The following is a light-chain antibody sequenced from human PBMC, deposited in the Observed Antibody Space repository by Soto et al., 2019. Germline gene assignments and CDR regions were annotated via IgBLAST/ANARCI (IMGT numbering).Light chain of an antibody. CDR1: QSVSSY. J-gene: IGKJ2*01. Sequence: EIVLTQSPATRSLSPGERATLSCRASQSVSSYLAWYQQKPGQAPRLLIYDASNRATGIPARFSGSGSGTDSTLTISSLEPEDFAVYYCQQRSNWPRTFGQGTKLEIK. CDR2: DAS. CDR3: QQRSNWPRT. V-gene: IGKV3-11*01.